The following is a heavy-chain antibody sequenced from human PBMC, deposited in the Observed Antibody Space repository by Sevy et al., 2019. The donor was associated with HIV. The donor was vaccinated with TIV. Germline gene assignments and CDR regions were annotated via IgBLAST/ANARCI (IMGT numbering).Heavy chain of an antibody. D-gene: IGHD3-3*01. V-gene: IGHV4-39*01. J-gene: IGHJ4*02. CDR3: ARHSLFTIFGVVIDPKMYYFDY. CDR2: INYSGST. Sequence: SETLSLTCTVSGGSITNNNYYWGWIRQSPGKGLEWIGTINYSGSTDYNPSLKSRVTVSVDTSKNQISLRLRSVTAADTAVYYCARHSLFTIFGVVIDPKMYYFDYWGQGTLVTVSS. CDR1: GGSITNNNYY.